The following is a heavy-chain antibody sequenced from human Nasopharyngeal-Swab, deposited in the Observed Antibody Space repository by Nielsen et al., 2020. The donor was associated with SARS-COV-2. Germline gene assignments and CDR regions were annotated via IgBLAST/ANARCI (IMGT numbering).Heavy chain of an antibody. V-gene: IGHV3-21*01. Sequence: GGSLRLSCAASGFTFSSYSMNWVRQAPGKGLEWVSSISSSSSYIYYADSVKGRFTISRDNANNSLYLQINSLRADDTAVYSCARESRGYYIDFWGQGTLVTVSS. CDR2: ISSSSSYI. CDR1: GFTFSSYS. CDR3: ARESRGYYIDF. D-gene: IGHD3-22*01. J-gene: IGHJ4*02.